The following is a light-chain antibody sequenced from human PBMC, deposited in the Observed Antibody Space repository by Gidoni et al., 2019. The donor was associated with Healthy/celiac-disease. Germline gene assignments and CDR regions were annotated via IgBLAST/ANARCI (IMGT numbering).Light chain of an antibody. J-gene: IGKJ4*01. CDR3: QQGNSFPPT. V-gene: IGKV1-12*01. CDR2: AAS. Sequence: DIQMTQSPSSVSASVGDRVTITCRASQRISSWLAWYQQKPGNAPKLLIYAASSLQSGVPSRFSGSGSGTDFTLTISSLQPEDFATYYCQQGNSFPPTFGGGTKVEIK. CDR1: QRISSW.